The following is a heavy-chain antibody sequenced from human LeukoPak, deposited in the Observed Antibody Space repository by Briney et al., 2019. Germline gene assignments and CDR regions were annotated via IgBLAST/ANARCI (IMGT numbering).Heavy chain of an antibody. V-gene: IGHV4-59*08. D-gene: IGHD3-16*01. J-gene: IGHJ4*02. CDR3: VRHPWRLGSRDYNFDY. Sequence: SETLSLTCIVSGDSMNGNYWSWMRQSPGKGLEWLGHIYYRGSTYYNPSLKSRVTLSIDTSENQFSLKLTSVNAADTGVYFCVRHPWRLGSRDYNFDYWGQGILVTVSS. CDR2: IYYRGST. CDR1: GDSMNGNY.